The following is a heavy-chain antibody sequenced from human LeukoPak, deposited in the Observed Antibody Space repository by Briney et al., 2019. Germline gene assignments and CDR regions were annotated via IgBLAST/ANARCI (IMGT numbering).Heavy chain of an antibody. D-gene: IGHD3-22*01. V-gene: IGHV4-34*01. CDR3: ARGKSYDSSGYYWGTGYYFDY. J-gene: IGHJ4*02. CDR2: INHSGST. CDR1: GGSFSGYY. Sequence: SETLSLTCAVYGGSFSGYYWSWIRQPPGKGLEWIGEINHSGSTNYNPSLKSRVTISVDTSKNQVSLKLSSETAADTAVYYCARGKSYDSSGYYWGTGYYFDYWGQGTLVTVSS.